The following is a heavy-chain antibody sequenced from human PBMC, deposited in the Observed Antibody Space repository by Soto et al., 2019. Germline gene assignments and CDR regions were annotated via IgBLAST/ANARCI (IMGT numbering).Heavy chain of an antibody. Sequence: ASVKVSCKASGYTFTSYDINWVRQATGQGLEWMGWMNPNSGNTGYAQKFQGRVTMTRNTSISTAYMELSSLRSEDTAVYYCARGLAAAGPPPHYYYYMDVWGKGTTVTVSS. CDR2: MNPNSGNT. J-gene: IGHJ6*03. V-gene: IGHV1-8*01. D-gene: IGHD6-13*01. CDR3: ARGLAAAGPPPHYYYYMDV. CDR1: GYTFTSYD.